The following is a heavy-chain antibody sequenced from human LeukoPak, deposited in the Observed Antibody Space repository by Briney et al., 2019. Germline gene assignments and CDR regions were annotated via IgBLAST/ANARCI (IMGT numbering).Heavy chain of an antibody. CDR2: IRSKANGCAT. CDR1: GLTFSGSA. J-gene: IGHJ6*02. D-gene: IGHD3-10*01. V-gene: IGHV3-73*01. CDR3: SGYTSGSYSYGMDV. Sequence: PGGSLRLSCAASGLTFSGSAMHWVRQASGKGLEWVGRIRSKANGCATAYAASVKGRFTISRDDSKNTAYLQMNSLKTEDTAVYYCSGYTSGSYSYGMDVWGQGTTVTVSS.